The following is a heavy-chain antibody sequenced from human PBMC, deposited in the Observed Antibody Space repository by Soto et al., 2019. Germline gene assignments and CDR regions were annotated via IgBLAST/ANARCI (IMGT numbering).Heavy chain of an antibody. CDR2: LSGSGVST. V-gene: IGHV3-23*01. D-gene: IGHD3-3*01. J-gene: IGHJ6*02. Sequence: EVQLLESGGGLVQPGGSLRLSCAASGFIFSNYAMSWVRQAPGKGLEWVSGLSGSGVSTYQADSVKGRFTISRDNSNNTLYLEMNSLRAEDTAVYYCGKGQITIFGLVPHGVDVWGQWPTVAVSS. CDR3: GKGQITIFGLVPHGVDV. CDR1: GFIFSNYA.